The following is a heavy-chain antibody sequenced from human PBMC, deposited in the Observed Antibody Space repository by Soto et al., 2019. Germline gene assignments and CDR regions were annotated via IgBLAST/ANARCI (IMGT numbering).Heavy chain of an antibody. CDR3: AHSRCGGDCLRSYSSHYYGMDV. V-gene: IGHV2-5*02. CDR1: GFSLSTGGVG. D-gene: IGHD2-21*02. J-gene: IGHJ6*02. Sequence: SGPTLVNPTQTPTLTCTFSGFSLSTGGVGVGWIRQPPGKALEWLALIYWDDDKRYSPSLKSRLTVTKDTSKNQVVLTMTNMDPVDTATYYCAHSRCGGDCLRSYSSHYYGMDVWGQGTTVTVSS. CDR2: IYWDDDK.